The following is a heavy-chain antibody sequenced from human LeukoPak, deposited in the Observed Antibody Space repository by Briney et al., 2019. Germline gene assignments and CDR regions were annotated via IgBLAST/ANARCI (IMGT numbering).Heavy chain of an antibody. D-gene: IGHD2-21*02. Sequence: PSETLSLTCTVSGGSISSSSYYWGWIRQPPGKGLEWIGSIYYSGSTYYNPSLKSRVTISVDTSKNQFSLKLSSVTAADTAVYYCARRGWGVTAILPFDYWGQGTLVTVSS. CDR1: GGSISSSSYY. CDR3: ARRGWGVTAILPFDY. J-gene: IGHJ4*02. CDR2: IYYSGST. V-gene: IGHV4-39*01.